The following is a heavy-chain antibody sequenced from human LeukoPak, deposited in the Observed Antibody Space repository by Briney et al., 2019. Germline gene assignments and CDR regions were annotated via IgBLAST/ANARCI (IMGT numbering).Heavy chain of an antibody. D-gene: IGHD4-23*01. V-gene: IGHV3-48*01. CDR1: GFTFSSYS. J-gene: IGHJ4*02. Sequence: PGGSLRLSCAASGFTFSSYSMNWVRQAPGKGLEWVSYISSSSSTIYYADSVKGRFTISRDNAKNSLYLQMNSLRAEDTAVYYCARHPPYRGNCFFDYWGQGTLVTVSS. CDR2: ISSSSSTI. CDR3: ARHPPYRGNCFFDY.